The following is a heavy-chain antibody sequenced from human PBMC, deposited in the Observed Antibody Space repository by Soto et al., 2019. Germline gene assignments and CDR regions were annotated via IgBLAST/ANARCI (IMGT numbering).Heavy chain of an antibody. V-gene: IGHV4-59*08. CDR1: GGSISSYY. D-gene: IGHD3-3*01. CDR2: IYYSGST. J-gene: IGHJ6*02. CDR3: ARLSPGITVGMDV. Sequence: SETLSLTCTVSGGSISSYYWSWIRQPPGKGLEWIGYIYYSGSTNYNPSLKSRVTISVDTSKNQFSLKLSSVTAADTAVYYCARLSPGITVGMDVWGQGTTVTVSS.